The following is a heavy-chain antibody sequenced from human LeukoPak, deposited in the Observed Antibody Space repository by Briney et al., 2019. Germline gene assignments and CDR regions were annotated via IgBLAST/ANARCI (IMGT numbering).Heavy chain of an antibody. V-gene: IGHV3-33*06. J-gene: IGHJ4*02. Sequence: PGGSLRLSCAASGFTLSSYGMHGVRQAPGKGLEWVAVIWYDGSNRYYADSVKGRFTISRDNSKNTLYMQMNSLRAEDTAVYYCAKGSVRSRASRLDYWGQGTLVTVSS. CDR1: GFTLSSYG. D-gene: IGHD2-21*01. CDR3: AKGSVRSRASRLDY. CDR2: IWYDGSNR.